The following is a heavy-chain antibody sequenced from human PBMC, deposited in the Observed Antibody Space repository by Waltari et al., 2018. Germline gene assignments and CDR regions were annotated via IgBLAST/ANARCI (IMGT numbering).Heavy chain of an antibody. CDR2: LFPSGRT. D-gene: IGHD6-6*01. J-gene: IGHJ6*02. CDR1: GGPISSYY. Sequence: QVQLQESGQGLVQPSSTLSLPCTVPGGPISSYYWPWIRQPAGEGLEWIGRLFPSGRTNYNPSLKSRVTMSVDTSKNQFSLRLTSVTAADTAVYYCARYISSTTYSYFYGMDVWGQGTTVTVSS. CDR3: ARYISSTTYSYFYGMDV. V-gene: IGHV4-4*07.